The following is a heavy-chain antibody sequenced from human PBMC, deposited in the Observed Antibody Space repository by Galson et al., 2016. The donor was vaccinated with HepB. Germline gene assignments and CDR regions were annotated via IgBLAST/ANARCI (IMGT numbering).Heavy chain of an antibody. V-gene: IGHV3-33*01. CDR1: GLTFSSYG. D-gene: IGHD6-19*01. CDR3: ARDAPVAVTAFDI. Sequence: SLRLSCAASGLTFSSYGMHWVRQAPGKGLEWVAVIWYDGSNKYYADSVKGRFTISRDNSKNTLYLQMNSLRAEDTAVYYCARDAPVAVTAFDIWGQGTMVTVSS. J-gene: IGHJ3*02. CDR2: IWYDGSNK.